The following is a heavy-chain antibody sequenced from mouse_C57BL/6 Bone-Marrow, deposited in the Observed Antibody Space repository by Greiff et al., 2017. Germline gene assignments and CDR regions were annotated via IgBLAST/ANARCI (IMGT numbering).Heavy chain of an antibody. J-gene: IGHJ2*01. CDR1: GYTFTSYW. CDR3: ARSEGGYGNSLDY. CDR2: IYPGSGST. Sequence: VQLQQPGAELVKPGASVKMSCKASGYTFTSYWITWVKQRPGQGLEWIGDIYPGSGSTNYNEKFKSKATLTVDTSSSTASMQLSSLTSEDSAVYYCARSEGGYGNSLDYWGQGTTLTVSS. V-gene: IGHV1-55*01. D-gene: IGHD2-1*01.